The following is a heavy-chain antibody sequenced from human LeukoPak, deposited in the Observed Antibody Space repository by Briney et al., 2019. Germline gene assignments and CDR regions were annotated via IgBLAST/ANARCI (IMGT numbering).Heavy chain of an antibody. CDR1: GGTFSSYA. V-gene: IGHV1-69*13. CDR3: ARGGYSYGYRYYFDY. J-gene: IGHJ4*02. Sequence: SVKVSCKTSGGTFSSYAISWVRQAPGQGLEWMGGIIPIFGTANYAQKFQGRVTITADESTSTAYMELSSLRSEDTAVYYCARGGYSYGYRYYFDYWGQGTLVTVSS. CDR2: IIPIFGTA. D-gene: IGHD5-18*01.